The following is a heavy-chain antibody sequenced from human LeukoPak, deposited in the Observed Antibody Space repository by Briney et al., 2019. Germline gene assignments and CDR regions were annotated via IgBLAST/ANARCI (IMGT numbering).Heavy chain of an antibody. CDR2: ISGREGGT. Sequence: GGSLRLSCGACGFLFTTYPMSCVRRAPGRGLEWVSAISGREGGTLYGDSEKALFTRPRHNSNDTLYLNMHTLRGEDSCVFYCARLRNTMTTPRFDYWGQGTLVTVSS. CDR1: GFLFTTYP. D-gene: IGHD4-17*01. V-gene: IGHV3-23*01. CDR3: ARLRNTMTTPRFDY. J-gene: IGHJ4*02.